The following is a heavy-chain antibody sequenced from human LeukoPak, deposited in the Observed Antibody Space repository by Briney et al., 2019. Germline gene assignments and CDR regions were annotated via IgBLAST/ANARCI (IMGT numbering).Heavy chain of an antibody. Sequence: ASVKVSCKASGYTFTSYYIVWVRQAPGQGLECMGIIHPGGGSTTYAPSFQGRVSLTRDMSTRTVYLELSSLTTEDTAVYYCARDWGDSGSYGGNAFDIWGQGTMVTVSS. D-gene: IGHD1-26*01. CDR2: IHPGGGST. CDR3: ARDWGDSGSYGGNAFDI. CDR1: GYTFTSYY. V-gene: IGHV1-46*01. J-gene: IGHJ3*02.